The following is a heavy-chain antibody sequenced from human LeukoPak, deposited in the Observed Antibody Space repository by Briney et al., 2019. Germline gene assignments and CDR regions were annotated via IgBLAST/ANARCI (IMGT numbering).Heavy chain of an antibody. CDR3: ARAPPRPYYYYYYGMDV. J-gene: IGHJ6*04. Sequence: SETLSLTCAVYGGSFSGYYWSWIRQPPGKGLEWIGEINHSGSTNYNPSLKSRVTISVDTSKNQFSLKLSSVTAADTAVHYCARAPPRPYYYYYYGMDVWGKGTTVTVSS. CDR1: GGSFSGYY. CDR2: INHSGST. V-gene: IGHV4-34*01.